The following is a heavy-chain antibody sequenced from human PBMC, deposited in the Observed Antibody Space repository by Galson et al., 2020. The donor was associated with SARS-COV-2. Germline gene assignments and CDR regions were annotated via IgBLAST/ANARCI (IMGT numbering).Heavy chain of an antibody. J-gene: IGHJ5*02. D-gene: IGHD6-19*01. CDR3: ARMWAGSIYFGP. CDR1: GDSIRNYY. CDR2: IYYSGNT. V-gene: IGHV4-59*01. Sequence: SETLSLTCTVSGDSIRNYYWSWIRQTPGKGLEWIGYIYYSGNTNYNPSLKSRVTISVDTSRSQFSLNLKSVTPADTAVYYCARMWAGSIYFGPWGQGTLVTVSS.